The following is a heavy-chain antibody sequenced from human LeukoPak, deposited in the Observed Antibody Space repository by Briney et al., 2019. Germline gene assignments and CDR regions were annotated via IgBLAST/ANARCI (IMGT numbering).Heavy chain of an antibody. D-gene: IGHD2-2*01. V-gene: IGHV1-2*02. CDR1: GYTFTGYY. CDR2: INLNSGGT. J-gene: IGHJ4*02. CDR3: ARGIGVPAAMPF. Sequence: GAAVKVSCKASGYTFTGYYIHWVRHAPGQGLEWMGWINLNSGGTNYAQKFQGRVTMTRDTSISTAYMELRRLRSDDTAVYYCARGIGVPAAMPFWGQGTLVTVSS.